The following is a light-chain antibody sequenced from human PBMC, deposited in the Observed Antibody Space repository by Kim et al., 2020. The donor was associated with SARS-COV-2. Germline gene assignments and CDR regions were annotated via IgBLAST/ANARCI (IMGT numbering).Light chain of an antibody. V-gene: IGLV10-54*01. J-gene: IGLJ2*01. Sequence: QAGLTQPPSVSKGLRQTATLTCTGNSNNVGNQGAAWLQQHQGHPPKLLSYRNNNRPSGISERLSASRSGNTASLTITGLQPEDEADHYCSAWDSSLGAVVFGGGTQLTVL. CDR1: SNNVGNQG. CDR2: RNN. CDR3: SAWDSSLGAVV.